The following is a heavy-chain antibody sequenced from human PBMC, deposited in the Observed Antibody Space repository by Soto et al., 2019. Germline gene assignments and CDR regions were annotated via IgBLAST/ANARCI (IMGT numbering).Heavy chain of an antibody. V-gene: IGHV5-51*01. CDR3: ARHQQFYYYYYGMDV. Sequence: GESLKISCTDSGYSFTTYWMAWVRQMPGKGLEWMGIINPGDSDIRYSPSFQGQVTISADNSISTAYLQWSSLKASDTAMYYCARHQQFYYYYYGMDVWGQGTAVTVYS. D-gene: IGHD4-4*01. CDR2: INPGDSDI. J-gene: IGHJ6*02. CDR1: GYSFTTYW.